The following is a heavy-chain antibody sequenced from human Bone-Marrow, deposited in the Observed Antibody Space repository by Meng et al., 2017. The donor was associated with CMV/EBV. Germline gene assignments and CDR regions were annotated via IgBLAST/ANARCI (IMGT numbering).Heavy chain of an antibody. CDR3: ARDREVLRFLEWLLVHYGMDV. D-gene: IGHD3-3*01. CDR1: GGTFSSYA. Sequence: SAKVSCKASGGTFSSYAFSWVRQAPGQGLEWMGGIIPISDITNYAQRFQGRVTITTDESTSTAYMELSSLRSEDTAVYYCARDREVLRFLEWLLVHYGMDVWGQGTTVTVSS. CDR2: IIPISDIT. V-gene: IGHV1-69*05. J-gene: IGHJ6*02.